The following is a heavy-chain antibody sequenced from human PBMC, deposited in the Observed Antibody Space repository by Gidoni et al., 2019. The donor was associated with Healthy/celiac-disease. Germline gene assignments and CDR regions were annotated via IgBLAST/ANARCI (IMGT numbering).Heavy chain of an antibody. J-gene: IGHJ4*02. CDR2: ISSSSSYI. V-gene: IGHV3-21*01. CDR3: ARHIAAAGGY. CDR1: GFTCSSYS. D-gene: IGHD6-13*01. Sequence: EVQLVEPGGGLVKPGGSLRLSCAASGFTCSSYSMNWVRQAPGKGLEWVSSISSSSSYIYYADSVKCRFTISRDNAKNSLYLQMNSLRAEDTSVYYCARHIAAAGGYWGQGTLVTVSS.